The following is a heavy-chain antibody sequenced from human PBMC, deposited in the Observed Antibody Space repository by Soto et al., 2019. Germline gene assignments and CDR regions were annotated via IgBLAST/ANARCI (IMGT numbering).Heavy chain of an antibody. V-gene: IGHV3-30*18. D-gene: IGHD3-9*01. CDR2: ISYDGSNK. CDR1: GFTFSSYG. J-gene: IGHJ4*02. Sequence: GGSLRLSCAASGFTFSSYGMHWVRQAPGKGLEWVAVISYDGSNKYYADSVKGRFTISRDNSKNTPYLQMNSLRAEDTAVYYCAKLPIILTGYLDSSYFDYWGQGTLVTVSS. CDR3: AKLPIILTGYLDSSYFDY.